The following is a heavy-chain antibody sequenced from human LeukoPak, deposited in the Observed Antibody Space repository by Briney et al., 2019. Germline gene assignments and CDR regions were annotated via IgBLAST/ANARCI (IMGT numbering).Heavy chain of an antibody. Sequence: GGSLRLSCTASGFTFSRYWMHWVRQAPGKGLVWVSRINSDGSSTTYADSVKGRFTISRGNVKNTLYLQMNSPRVEDTAVYYCARVPDYYDSSGYWGQGTLVTVSS. CDR2: INSDGSST. D-gene: IGHD3-22*01. CDR3: ARVPDYYDSSGY. J-gene: IGHJ4*02. V-gene: IGHV3-74*01. CDR1: GFTFSRYW.